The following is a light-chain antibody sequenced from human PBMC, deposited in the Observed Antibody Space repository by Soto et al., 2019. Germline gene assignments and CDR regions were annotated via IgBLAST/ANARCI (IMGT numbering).Light chain of an antibody. Sequence: EIVLTQSPATLALSPGERATLSFRASQSVSSYLAWYQQKPGRAPRLLISDASNRAPGIPVRFSGSGFGTDFTLTISSLEAEDSAVYYCQQRSNWPSITFGQGTRLEIK. J-gene: IGKJ5*01. CDR1: QSVSSY. CDR2: DAS. CDR3: QQRSNWPSIT. V-gene: IGKV3-11*01.